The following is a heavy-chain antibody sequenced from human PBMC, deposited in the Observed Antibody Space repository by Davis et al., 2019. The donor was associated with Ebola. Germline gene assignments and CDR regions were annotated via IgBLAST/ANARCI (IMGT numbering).Heavy chain of an antibody. V-gene: IGHV1-69*13. CDR1: GGTLRSYA. D-gene: IGHD1-26*01. CDR2: IIPMIHTT. Sequence: AASVKVSCKASGGTLRSYAISWVRQAPGQGLEWMGGIIPMIHTTKYAQKFQGRVTVTAVESTGTAYRELSSLRSEDTAVYFCARVPWATLAGWFDPWGQGTLVTVSS. CDR3: ARVPWATLAGWFDP. J-gene: IGHJ5*02.